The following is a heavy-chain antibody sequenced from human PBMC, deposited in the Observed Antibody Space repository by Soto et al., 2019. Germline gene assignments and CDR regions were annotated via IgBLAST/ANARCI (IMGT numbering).Heavy chain of an antibody. Sequence: SETLSLTCTVSGGSVSSGSCCWSWIRQPPGKGLEWIGYIYYSGSTNYNPSLKSRVTISVDTSKNQFSLKLSSVTAADTAVYYCARDSLGRMENYYYYGMDVWGQGTTVTVSS. CDR3: ARDSLGRMENYYYYGMDV. D-gene: IGHD3-16*02. J-gene: IGHJ6*02. V-gene: IGHV4-61*01. CDR1: GGSVSSGSCC. CDR2: IYYSGST.